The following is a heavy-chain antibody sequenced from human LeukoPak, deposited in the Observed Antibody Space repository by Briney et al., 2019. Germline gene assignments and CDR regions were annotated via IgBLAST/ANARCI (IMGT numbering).Heavy chain of an antibody. CDR3: ARDGGGYAVFDY. Sequence: ASVKVSCKASGYTFTGYYMHWVRQAPGQGLEWMGWINPNSGGTNYAQKFQGRVTMTRDTSISTAYMELSRLRSDDMAVYYCARDGGGYAVFDYWGQGTLVTVSS. CDR2: INPNSGGT. CDR1: GYTFTGYY. D-gene: IGHD2-2*01. J-gene: IGHJ4*02. V-gene: IGHV1-2*02.